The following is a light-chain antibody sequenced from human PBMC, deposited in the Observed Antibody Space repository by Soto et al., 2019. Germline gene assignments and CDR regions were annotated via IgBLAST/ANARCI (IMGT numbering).Light chain of an antibody. Sequence: EIDMTQSPLSLPVTPGEPASISCRSSQGLSHRNGKIYLDWYLQKPGQSPQLLIYLGSNRASGVPDRFTGSGSGTDFTLKISNVEAEDVGIYYCMQALQSPRTFGQGTKLEI. J-gene: IGKJ2*01. CDR2: LGS. V-gene: IGKV2-28*01. CDR3: MQALQSPRT. CDR1: QGLSHRNGKIY.